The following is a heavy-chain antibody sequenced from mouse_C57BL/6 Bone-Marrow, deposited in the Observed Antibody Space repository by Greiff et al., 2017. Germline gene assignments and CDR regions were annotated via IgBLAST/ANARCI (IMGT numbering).Heavy chain of an antibody. Sequence: VHVKQSGPVLVKPGASVKMSCKASGYTFTDYYMNWVKQSHGKSLEWIGVINPYNGGTSYNQKFKGKATLTVDKSSSTAYLALNSLTSEDSAVYYCARRRGLGLLRGSWFAYVGQGTLVTVSA. J-gene: IGHJ3*01. CDR2: INPYNGGT. CDR3: ARRRGLGLLRGSWFAY. V-gene: IGHV1-19*01. CDR1: GYTFTDYY. D-gene: IGHD1-1*01.